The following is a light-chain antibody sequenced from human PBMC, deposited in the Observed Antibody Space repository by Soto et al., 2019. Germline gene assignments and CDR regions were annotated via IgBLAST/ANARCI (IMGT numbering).Light chain of an antibody. CDR1: QSISTY. CDR3: QQSYTTPPFT. CDR2: AAT. J-gene: IGKJ3*01. V-gene: IGKV1-39*01. Sequence: DIQLTQSPSSLSASVGDRVTITCRASQSISTYLNWYQQKPGKAPRLLIFAATNLPDGAPSRFTGSGSGTDFTLTISSLQLEDFATYYCQQSYTTPPFTFGPGTKVDVK.